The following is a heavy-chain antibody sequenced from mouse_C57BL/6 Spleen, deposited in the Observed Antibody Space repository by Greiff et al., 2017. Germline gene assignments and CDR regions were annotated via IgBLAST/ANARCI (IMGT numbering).Heavy chain of an antibody. CDR1: GYTFTSYW. CDR2: IHPDSGST. D-gene: IGHD2-2*01. V-gene: IGHV1-64*01. J-gene: IGHJ4*01. CDR3: ARWMVTTKDYAMDY. Sequence: VQLQQPGAELVKPGASVKLSCKASGYTFTSYWMHWVKQRPGQGLEWIGMIHPDSGSTNYNEKFKSKATLTVDKSSSTAYMQLSSLTSEDSAVYYCARWMVTTKDYAMDYWGQGTSVTVSS.